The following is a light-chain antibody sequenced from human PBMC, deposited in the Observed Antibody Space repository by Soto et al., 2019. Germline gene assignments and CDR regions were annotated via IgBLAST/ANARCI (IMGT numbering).Light chain of an antibody. J-gene: IGKJ1*01. CDR2: KAS. CDR3: QQYTSLWT. Sequence: DIQMTQSPATQSASVGDRVTITCRASQSLSSWLAWYQQKPGKAPKLLIYKASSLESGVPSRFSGSGSGTEFTLTISSLQPDDSATYYCQQYTSLWTFGQGTKVDIK. V-gene: IGKV1-5*03. CDR1: QSLSSW.